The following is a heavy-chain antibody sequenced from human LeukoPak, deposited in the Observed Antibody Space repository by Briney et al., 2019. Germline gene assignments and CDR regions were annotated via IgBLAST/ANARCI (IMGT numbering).Heavy chain of an antibody. D-gene: IGHD6-13*01. Sequence: EASVKVSXKASGYTFTSYDINWVRQATGQGLEWMGWMNPNSGNTGYAQKFQGRVTMTRNTSISTAYMELSSLRSEDTAVYYCARGQIAAAGTWGLRYWGQGTLVTVSS. V-gene: IGHV1-8*01. J-gene: IGHJ4*02. CDR3: ARGQIAAAGTWGLRY. CDR2: MNPNSGNT. CDR1: GYTFTSYD.